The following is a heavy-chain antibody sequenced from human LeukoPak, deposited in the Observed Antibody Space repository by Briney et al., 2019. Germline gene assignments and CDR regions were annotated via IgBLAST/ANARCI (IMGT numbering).Heavy chain of an antibody. CDR1: GFTFTSYS. Sequence: GGSLRLSCAASGFTFTSYSMNWVRQAPGKGLEWVSTISGGGGSTYYADSVKGRFTISRDNSKNTLYLQVNSLRAEDTAVYYCATVNRIAAPTWGQGTLVTVSS. CDR2: ISGGGGST. J-gene: IGHJ5*02. CDR3: ATVNRIAAPT. V-gene: IGHV3-23*01. D-gene: IGHD1-14*01.